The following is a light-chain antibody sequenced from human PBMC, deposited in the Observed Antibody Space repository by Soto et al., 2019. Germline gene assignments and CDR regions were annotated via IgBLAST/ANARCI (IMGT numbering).Light chain of an antibody. CDR2: KAS. CDR1: QSISSW. V-gene: IGKV1-5*03. J-gene: IGKJ1*01. Sequence: DIQMTQSPSTLSASVGDRVTITCRASQSISSWLAWYQQKPGKAPKLLIYKASSLESGVPSSFSGSGSGTEFTLTISSLQPDDFATYYCHQYNSYWTFGQGTKVEIK. CDR3: HQYNSYWT.